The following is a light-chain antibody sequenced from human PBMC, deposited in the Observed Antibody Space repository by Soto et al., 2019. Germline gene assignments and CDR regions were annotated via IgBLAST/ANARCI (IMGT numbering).Light chain of an antibody. J-gene: IGKJ2*01. CDR2: GAS. CDR1: QSVSSN. V-gene: IGKV3-15*01. CDR3: QQYNSYYT. Sequence: EIVMTQSPATLSVSPGERATLSCRASQSVSSNLAWYQQKPGQAPRLLIYGASTRATGIPARFSGSGSGTEFTLTISSLQSDDFATYYCQQYNSYYTFGQGTKVDIK.